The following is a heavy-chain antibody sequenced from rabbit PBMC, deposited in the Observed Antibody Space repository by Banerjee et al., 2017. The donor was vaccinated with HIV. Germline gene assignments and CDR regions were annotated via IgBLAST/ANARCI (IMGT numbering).Heavy chain of an antibody. CDR2: INTGSSGST. J-gene: IGHJ4*01. CDR3: ARYGTTNDYYYDL. Sequence: QSLEESGGDLVKPGASLTLPCTASGFDLSSYYYMSWVRQAPGKGLEWIGYINTGSSGSTYYASWAKGRFTISKTSSTTVTLQMTSLTDADTATYFCARYGTTNDYYYDLWGQGTLVTVS. D-gene: IGHD1-1*01. CDR1: GFDLSSYYY. V-gene: IGHV1S40*01.